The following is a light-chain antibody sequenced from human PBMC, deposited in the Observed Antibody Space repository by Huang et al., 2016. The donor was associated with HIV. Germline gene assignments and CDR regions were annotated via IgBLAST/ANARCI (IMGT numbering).Light chain of an antibody. CDR3: QQRIQWPRLT. CDR2: DAT. Sequence: EIVLTQSPATLSLSPGARATLSCRASQNITSFLAWYRQKPRQAPRLLIFDATNRATGTPARFSGSGSGTDFTLTIHSLEPEDFAVYYCQQRIQWPRLTFGGGTRVEMK. CDR1: QNITSF. V-gene: IGKV3-11*01. J-gene: IGKJ4*01.